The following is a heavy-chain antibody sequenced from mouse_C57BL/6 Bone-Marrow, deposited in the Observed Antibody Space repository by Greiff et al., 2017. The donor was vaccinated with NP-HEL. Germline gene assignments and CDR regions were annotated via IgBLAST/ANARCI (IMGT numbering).Heavy chain of an antibody. D-gene: IGHD4-1*01. Sequence: VKLVESGAELARPGASVKLSCKASGYTFTSYGISWVKQRTGQGLEWIGEIYPRSGNTYYNEKFKGKATLTADKSSSTAYMELRSLTSEDSAVYFCARYSGTTAENYWGQGTTLTVSS. CDR1: GYTFTSYG. CDR3: ARYSGTTAENY. CDR2: IYPRSGNT. V-gene: IGHV1-81*01. J-gene: IGHJ2*01.